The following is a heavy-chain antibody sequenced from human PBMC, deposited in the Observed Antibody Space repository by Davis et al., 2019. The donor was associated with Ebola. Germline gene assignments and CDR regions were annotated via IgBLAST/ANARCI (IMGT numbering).Heavy chain of an antibody. CDR1: GGSISSSSYY. J-gene: IGHJ3*02. D-gene: IGHD3-22*01. Sequence: PSETLSLTCTVSGGSISSSSYYWGWIRQPPGKGLEWIGSIYYSGSTYYNPSLKSRVTISVDTSKNQFSLKLSSVTAADTAVYYCARGAGRSGYFIGAFDIWGQGTMVTVSS. CDR3: ARGAGRSGYFIGAFDI. V-gene: IGHV4-39*07. CDR2: IYYSGST.